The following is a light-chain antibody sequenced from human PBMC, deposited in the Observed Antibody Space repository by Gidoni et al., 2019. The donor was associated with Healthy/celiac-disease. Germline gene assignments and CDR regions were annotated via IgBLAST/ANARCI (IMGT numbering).Light chain of an antibody. CDR3: SSYTSSSTLV. Sequence: QSALTPPASVSWSPGQSITISCTGTSSDVGGYNYVSWYQQHTGKAPKLMIYEVSNRPSGVSNRFSGSKSGNTASLTISGLQAEDEADYYCSSYTSSSTLVVGGGTKLTVL. CDR2: EVS. V-gene: IGLV2-14*01. CDR1: SSDVGGYNY. J-gene: IGLJ2*01.